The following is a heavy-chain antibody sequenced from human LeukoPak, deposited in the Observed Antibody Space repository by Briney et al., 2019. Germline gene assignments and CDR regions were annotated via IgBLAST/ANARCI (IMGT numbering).Heavy chain of an antibody. CDR2: IFSNCGGI. Sequence: GGSLRLSCTASGVTFSTYAMNWVRHAPGKGRGGVADIFSNCGGIHYSDSVGGRFPISSDNYKNTVYLQMHSLRAEDAAVYYCAKDRIPAARYSIDYCGQGPLVTVSS. D-gene: IGHD3-16*02. CDR3: AKDRIPAARYSIDY. J-gene: IGHJ4*02. V-gene: IGHV3-23*01. CDR1: GVTFSTYA.